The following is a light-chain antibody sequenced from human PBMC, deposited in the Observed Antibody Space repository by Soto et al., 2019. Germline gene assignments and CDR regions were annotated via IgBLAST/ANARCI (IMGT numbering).Light chain of an antibody. Sequence: QSVLTQPASVSGSPGQSITISCTGTSSDVGGYNYVSWYQRHPGKAPKLMIYDVSNRPSGVSNRFSGSKSGNTASLTISGLQAEDEADYHCSSYTSTSIVFGTGTK. CDR2: DVS. J-gene: IGLJ1*01. CDR3: SSYTSTSIV. V-gene: IGLV2-14*01. CDR1: SSDVGGYNY.